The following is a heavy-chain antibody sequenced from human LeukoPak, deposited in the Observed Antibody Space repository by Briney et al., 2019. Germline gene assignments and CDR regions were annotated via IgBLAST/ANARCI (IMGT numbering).Heavy chain of an antibody. J-gene: IGHJ5*02. Sequence: ASVKVSCKASGYPFTKFYMHWVRQAPGHGLEWMGLMSPNGDSILYSQKFQGRVTMTRDTSTSTDYMELSSLRSEDTAVYYCARDNSDTVKGECSGACYWWFDPWGQGTLVTVSS. CDR1: GYPFTKFY. D-gene: IGHD6-19*01. CDR2: MSPNGDSI. CDR3: ARDNSDTVKGECSGACYWWFDP. V-gene: IGHV1-46*01.